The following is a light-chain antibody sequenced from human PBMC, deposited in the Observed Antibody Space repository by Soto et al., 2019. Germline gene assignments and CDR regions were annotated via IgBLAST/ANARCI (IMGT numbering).Light chain of an antibody. CDR1: QSISNW. V-gene: IGKV1-5*01. CDR2: DAS. J-gene: IGKJ1*01. CDR3: QQYNSYSGT. Sequence: DIPMTQSPSTLSASVGDRVTITSRASQSISNWLGLAWYQQKPGKAPKLLICDASSLESGVPSRFSGSGSGTEFSVTISRLQHDEFATYYCQQYNSYSGTFGQGTKVEIK.